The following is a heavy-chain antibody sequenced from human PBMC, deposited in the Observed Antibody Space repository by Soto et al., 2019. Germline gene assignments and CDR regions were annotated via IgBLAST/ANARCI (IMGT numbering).Heavy chain of an antibody. CDR1: GGYISGGYYS. CDR2: IYNSGST. Sequence: PSETLSLTCAVSGGYISGGYYSRSWIRQPPGKGLEWNGFIYNSGSTSYNSSLKRRATISVDRSKNHFFLSLPSMTVAAPAAYYCATNRKCLQSWGQGTKCTV. CDR3: ATNRKCLQS. J-gene: IGHJ3*01. D-gene: IGHD3-10*02. V-gene: IGHV4-30-2*01.